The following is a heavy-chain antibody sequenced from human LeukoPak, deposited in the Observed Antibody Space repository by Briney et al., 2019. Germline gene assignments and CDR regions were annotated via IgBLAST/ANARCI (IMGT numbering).Heavy chain of an antibody. CDR2: MSSSSSYI. J-gene: IGHJ3*02. Sequence: GGSLRLSCAASGFTFSSYSMNWVRQAPGKGLEWVSSMSSSSSYIYYADSVKGRFTISRDNAKNSLYLQMNSLRAEDTAVYYCARGKEAFDIWGQGTMVTVSS. V-gene: IGHV3-21*01. CDR3: ARGKEAFDI. CDR1: GFTFSSYS.